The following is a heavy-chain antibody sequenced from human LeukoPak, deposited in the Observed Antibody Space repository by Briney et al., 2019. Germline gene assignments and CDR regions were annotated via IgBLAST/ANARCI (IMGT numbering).Heavy chain of an antibody. CDR1: GGSLSSYY. CDR3: ARVSSSWYQDWYFDL. V-gene: IGHV4-4*07. D-gene: IGHD6-13*01. J-gene: IGHJ2*01. CDR2: IDTSGNT. Sequence: SETLSLTCTVSGGSLSSYYWSWLRQPAGKGLEWIGRIDTSGNTNYKPSLTSRVTMSVDTSKKQFSLKLSSVTAADTAVYYCARVSSSWYQDWYFDLWGGGTLVTVSS.